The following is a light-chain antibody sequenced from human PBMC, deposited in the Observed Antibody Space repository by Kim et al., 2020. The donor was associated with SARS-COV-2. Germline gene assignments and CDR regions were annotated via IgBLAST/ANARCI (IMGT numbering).Light chain of an antibody. CDR1: RGVGSS. Sequence: EIVMTQSPATLSVSPGERATLSCRASRGVGSSLAWYQQTPGQAPRLLIYGASTRDTGIPARFSGSGSGTEFTLTISSLQSEDFAVYYCHQYDNWPRTFGQGTKVDIK. V-gene: IGKV3-15*01. CDR2: GAS. CDR3: HQYDNWPRT. J-gene: IGKJ1*01.